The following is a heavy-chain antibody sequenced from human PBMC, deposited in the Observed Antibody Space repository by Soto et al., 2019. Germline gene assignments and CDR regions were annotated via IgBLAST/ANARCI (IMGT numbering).Heavy chain of an antibody. V-gene: IGHV4-31*03. J-gene: IGHJ5*02. D-gene: IGHD2-21*01. Sequence: QVQLQESGPGLVKPSQTLSLTCTVSGDSISRGGYYWNWLRQHPRKGLEWIGYIYHSGSTIYNPSLKGRVTISVDTSKNRLSLDLSNVTAADTAVYYCARAGAGAYGLGWFDPWGQGILVTVSS. CDR3: ARAGAGAYGLGWFDP. CDR1: GDSISRGGYY. CDR2: IYHSGST.